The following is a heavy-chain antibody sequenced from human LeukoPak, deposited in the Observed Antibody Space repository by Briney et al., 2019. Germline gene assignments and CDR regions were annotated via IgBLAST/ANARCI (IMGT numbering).Heavy chain of an antibody. CDR1: GFSFSSYW. D-gene: IGHD1-26*01. J-gene: IGHJ4*02. CDR3: ARGGGSYY. CDR2: IKTDGTEK. Sequence: GGSLRLSCAASGFSFSSYWMTWVRQAPGKGLEWVANIKTDGTEKYYVDSVKGRFTISRDNAKNSLYLHMNSLRAEDTAVYYCARGGGSYYLGQGTLVTVSS. V-gene: IGHV3-7*01.